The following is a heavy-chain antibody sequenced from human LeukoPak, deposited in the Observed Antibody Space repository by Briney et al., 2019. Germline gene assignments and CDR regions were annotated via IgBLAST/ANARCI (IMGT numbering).Heavy chain of an antibody. V-gene: IGHV3-48*01. J-gene: IGHJ4*02. CDR3: AKVSGYSSGWYDY. CDR1: GFTFSTYS. Sequence: PGGSLRLSCAASGFTFSTYSMNWVRQAPGKGLEWVSYISRSSSTIYYADSVKGRFTISRDNAKNSLYLQMNSLRAEDTAVYYCAKVSGYSSGWYDYWGQGTLVTVSS. CDR2: ISRSSSTI. D-gene: IGHD6-19*01.